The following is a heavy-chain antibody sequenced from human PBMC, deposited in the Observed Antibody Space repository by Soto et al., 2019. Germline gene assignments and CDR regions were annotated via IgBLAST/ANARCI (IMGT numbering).Heavy chain of an antibody. V-gene: IGHV4-30-2*01. CDR1: GGSISSGGYS. J-gene: IGHJ5*02. D-gene: IGHD6-13*01. Sequence: SETLSLTCAVSGGSISSGGYSWSWIRQPPGKGLEWIGYIYHSGSTYYNLSLKSRVTISVDRSKNQFSLKLSSVTAADTAVYYCARGRSSSWYSANWFDPWGQVTRVTVSS. CDR3: ARGRSSSWYSANWFDP. CDR2: IYHSGST.